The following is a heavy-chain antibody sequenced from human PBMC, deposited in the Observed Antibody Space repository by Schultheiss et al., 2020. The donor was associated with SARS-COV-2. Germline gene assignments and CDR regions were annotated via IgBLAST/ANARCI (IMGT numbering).Heavy chain of an antibody. Sequence: GGSLRLSCAASGFTFTSYAMSWVRQAPGKGLEWVSTVSGSGDSRYYADSVKGQFTISRDYSKNTLYLQLNSLRVEDTAVYYCARDYYGMDVWGQGTTVTVSS. CDR2: VSGSGDSR. CDR3: ARDYYGMDV. J-gene: IGHJ6*02. CDR1: GFTFTSYA. V-gene: IGHV3-23*01.